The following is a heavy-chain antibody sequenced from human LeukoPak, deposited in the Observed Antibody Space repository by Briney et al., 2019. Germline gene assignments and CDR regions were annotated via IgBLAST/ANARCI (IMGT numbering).Heavy chain of an antibody. Sequence: PGGSLRLSCAPSGYTFSRYWMTCVRQAPGKGLEWVANIKEDGSEKFYVDSVKGRFTLSRDNDKNSVFLQISSLRGDDTAVYYCARIGETRCFDFWGQGILVTVSS. V-gene: IGHV3-7*01. J-gene: IGHJ4*02. D-gene: IGHD3-10*01. CDR2: IKEDGSEK. CDR1: GYTFSRYW. CDR3: ARIGETRCFDF.